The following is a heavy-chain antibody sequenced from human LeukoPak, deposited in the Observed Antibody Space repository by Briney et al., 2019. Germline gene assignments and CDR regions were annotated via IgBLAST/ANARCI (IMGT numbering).Heavy chain of an antibody. V-gene: IGHV4-4*09. Sequence: SETLSLTCSVSGGSISSYYWSWIRQPPGKVLEWIGYIYASGSTNYNPSLKSRVTISVDTSKNQFSLNLTSVTTADTAVYYCARHGSVRSPLGPWGQGTLVTVSS. CDR2: IYASGST. CDR3: ARHGSVRSPLGP. CDR1: GGSISSYY. J-gene: IGHJ5*02. D-gene: IGHD3-10*01.